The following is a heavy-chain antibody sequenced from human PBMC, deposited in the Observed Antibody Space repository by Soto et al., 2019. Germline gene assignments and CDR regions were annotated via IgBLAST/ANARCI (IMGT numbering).Heavy chain of an antibody. CDR2: MNPNSGNT. V-gene: IGHV1-8*01. J-gene: IGHJ3*02. CDR1: GYTFTSYD. D-gene: IGHD1-26*01. CDR3: ARGRADSGSYDAFDI. Sequence: ASVKVSCKASGYTFTSYDINWVRQATGQGLEWMGWMNPNSGNTGYAQKFQGRVTMTRNNSISTAYMELSSLRSEDTAVYYSARGRADSGSYDAFDIWGQGTMVTVSS.